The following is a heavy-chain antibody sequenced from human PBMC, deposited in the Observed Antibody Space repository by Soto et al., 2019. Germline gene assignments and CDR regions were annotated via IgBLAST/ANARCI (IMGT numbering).Heavy chain of an antibody. V-gene: IGHV1-2*04. CDR3: ARPSAYYGMDV. D-gene: IGHD1-26*01. J-gene: IGHJ6*02. CDR2: INPNSGGT. Sequence: RASVKVSCKASGYTFTGYYMHWVRQAPGQGLEWMGWINPNSGGTNYAQKFQGWVTMTRDTSISTAHMELSRLRSDDTAVYYCARPSAYYGMDVWGQGTTVTVSS. CDR1: GYTFTGYY.